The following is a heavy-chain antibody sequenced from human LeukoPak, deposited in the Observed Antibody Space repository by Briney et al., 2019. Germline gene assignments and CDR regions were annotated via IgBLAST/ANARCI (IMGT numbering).Heavy chain of an antibody. V-gene: IGHV3-23*01. Sequence: SGGSLRLSCAASGFTFSSYAMSWVRQAPGKGLEWVSAISGSGGSTYYADSVKGRFTISRDNSKNTLYLQMNSLRAEDTAVYYCANQWECYDILTEDYWGQGTLVTVSS. CDR1: GFTFSSYA. D-gene: IGHD3-9*01. CDR2: ISGSGGST. CDR3: ANQWECYDILTEDY. J-gene: IGHJ4*02.